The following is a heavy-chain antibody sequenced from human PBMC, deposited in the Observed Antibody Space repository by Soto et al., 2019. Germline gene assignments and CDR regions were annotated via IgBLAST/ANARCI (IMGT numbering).Heavy chain of an antibody. Sequence: QVQLQQWGAGLLKPSETLSLTCAVYGGSFSGYYWSWIRQPPGKGLEWIGEINHSGSTNYNPSLRSRVTISVDTSKNQFSLKLSSVTAADTAVYYCARKYSSGWNHFDYWGQGTLVTVSS. J-gene: IGHJ4*02. CDR3: ARKYSSGWNHFDY. V-gene: IGHV4-34*01. CDR1: GGSFSGYY. CDR2: INHSGST. D-gene: IGHD6-19*01.